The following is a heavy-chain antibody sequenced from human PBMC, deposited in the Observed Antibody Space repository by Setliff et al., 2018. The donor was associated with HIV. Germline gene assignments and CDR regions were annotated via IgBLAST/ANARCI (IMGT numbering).Heavy chain of an antibody. CDR2: ISYTGST. CDR3: AREIPYSYGGSGHPL. V-gene: IGHV4-39*07. D-gene: IGHD3-22*01. CDR1: GGSINRSNYY. J-gene: IGHJ4*02. Sequence: ETLSLTCTVPGGSINRSNYYWGWIRQPPGKGLEWIGTISYTGSTYYDPSLKSRVTISVDTSKNQFSLKLSSVTAADTAVYYCAREIPYSYGGSGHPLWGQGTLVTVSS.